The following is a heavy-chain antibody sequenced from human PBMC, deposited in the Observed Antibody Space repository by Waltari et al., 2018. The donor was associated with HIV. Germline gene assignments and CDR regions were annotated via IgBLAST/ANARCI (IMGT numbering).Heavy chain of an antibody. V-gene: IGHV3-23*01. J-gene: IGHJ6*02. CDR1: GFVFDSYG. CDR2: ISGSGTIT. CDR3: AREGRGLLPSAMTKGGGGLDV. D-gene: IGHD2-21*02. Sequence: LQSGEASIKPGGALTLSCVASGFVFDSYGLTWVRQTPGKGPIWLASISGSGTITSYAKSMKGRFTITRDNSKKTLYLKLKSVKVDDTAVYFCAREGRGLLPSAMTKGGGGLDVWGQGTSVTVSS.